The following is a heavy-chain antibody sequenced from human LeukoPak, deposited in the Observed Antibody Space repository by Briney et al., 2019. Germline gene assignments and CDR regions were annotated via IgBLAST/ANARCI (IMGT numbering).Heavy chain of an antibody. V-gene: IGHV3-23*01. Sequence: GGSLRLSCATSGFXFSSYAMCWVRQAPGKGLGWVSGISGSGGSTYDADSAKGRFTISRDNTKNTRFLQLNSLTAEDTAMYYCAKGGGGGEYSRPLDYWGQGTLVTVSS. CDR2: ISGSGGST. D-gene: IGHD6-13*01. CDR3: AKGGGGGEYSRPLDY. J-gene: IGHJ4*02. CDR1: GFXFSSYA.